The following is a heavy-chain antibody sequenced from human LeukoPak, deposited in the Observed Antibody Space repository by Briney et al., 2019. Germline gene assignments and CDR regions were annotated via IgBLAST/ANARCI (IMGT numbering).Heavy chain of an antibody. CDR1: GGSISSSSYY. Sequence: SETLSLTCTFSGGSISSSSYYCGWIRQPPGRGLEWIGSIYYRGSTYYNPSLKSRVAIAVDTSKNQFSLKLGSVTAPDTAVLCCARQGIPVTFYYFDYWGQGTLVTVSS. CDR3: ARQGIPVTFYYFDY. CDR2: IYYRGST. V-gene: IGHV4-39*01. J-gene: IGHJ4*02. D-gene: IGHD5-18*01.